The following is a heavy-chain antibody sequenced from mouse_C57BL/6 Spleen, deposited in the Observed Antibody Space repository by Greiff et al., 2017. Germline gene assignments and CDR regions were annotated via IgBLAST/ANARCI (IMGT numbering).Heavy chain of an antibody. CDR3: ARGGLTGTLDY. J-gene: IGHJ2*01. CDR2: ISYDGSN. D-gene: IGHD4-1*01. V-gene: IGHV3-6*01. Sequence: EVQLQESGPGLVKPSQSLSLTCSVTGYSITSGYYWNWIRQFPGNKLEWMGYISYDGSNNYNPSLKNRISITRDTSKNQFFLKLNSVTTEDTATYYCARGGLTGTLDYWGQGTTLTVSS. CDR1: GYSITSGYY.